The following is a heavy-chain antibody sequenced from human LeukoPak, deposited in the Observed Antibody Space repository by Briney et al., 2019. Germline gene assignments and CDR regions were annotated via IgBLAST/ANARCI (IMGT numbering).Heavy chain of an antibody. CDR1: GFTFPNYD. V-gene: IGHV3-13*01. J-gene: IGHJ6*03. CDR3: ARGGDFGYSYGGYYYMDV. CDR2: IGTAGDT. Sequence: PWGSLRLSCAASGFTFPNYDMHWVLPATGKGLKGAPPIGTAGDTYYPGSVKGRFTISRENAKNSLYLQMNSLRAGDTAVYYCARGGDFGYSYGGYYYMDVWGKGATVSVSS. D-gene: IGHD5-18*01.